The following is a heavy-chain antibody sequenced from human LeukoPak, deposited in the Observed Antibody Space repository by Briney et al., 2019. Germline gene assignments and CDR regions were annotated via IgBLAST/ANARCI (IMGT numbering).Heavy chain of an antibody. V-gene: IGHV3-21*01. J-gene: IGHJ6*02. CDR3: ARDSHEVVTIFGRPYYYYGMDV. D-gene: IGHD3-3*01. CDR2: ITTSDGNT. CDR1: GFTFSSYT. Sequence: GGSLRLSCAASGFTFSSYTMSWVRQAPGKGLEWVSTITTSDGNTYYADSVKGRFTISRDNAKNSLYLQMNSLRAEDTAVYYCARDSHEVVTIFGRPYYYYGMDVWGQGTTVTVSS.